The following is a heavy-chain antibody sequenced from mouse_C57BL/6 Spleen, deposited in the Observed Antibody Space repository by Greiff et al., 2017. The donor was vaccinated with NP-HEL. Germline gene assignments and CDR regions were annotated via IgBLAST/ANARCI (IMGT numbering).Heavy chain of an antibody. CDR1: GYSITSGYD. CDR3: ANSYDGYFDY. CDR2: ISYSGST. V-gene: IGHV3-1*01. D-gene: IGHD2-3*01. J-gene: IGHJ2*01. Sequence: EVQLQQSGPGMVKPSQSLSLTCTVTGYSITSGYDWHWIRHFPGNKLEWMGYISYSGSTNYNPSLKSRISITHDTSKNHFFLKLNSVTTEDTATYYCANSYDGYFDYWGQGTTLTVSS.